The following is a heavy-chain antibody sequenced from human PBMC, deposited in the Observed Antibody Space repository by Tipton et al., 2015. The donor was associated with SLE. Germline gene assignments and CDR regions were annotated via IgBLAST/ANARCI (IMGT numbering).Heavy chain of an antibody. CDR3: ARDEFRGTLGYFDY. CDR1: GFTFSSYA. Sequence: SLRLSCAASGFTFSSYAMSWVRQAPGKGLEWVSAISGSGGSTYYADSVKGRFTISRDNAKNSLYLQMNSLRAEDTAVYYCARDEFRGTLGYFDYWGQGTLVTVSS. J-gene: IGHJ4*02. CDR2: ISGSGGST. D-gene: IGHD7-27*01. V-gene: IGHV3-23*01.